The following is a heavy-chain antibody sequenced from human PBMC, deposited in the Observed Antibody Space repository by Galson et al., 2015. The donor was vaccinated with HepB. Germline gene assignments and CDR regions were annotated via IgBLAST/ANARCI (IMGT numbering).Heavy chain of an antibody. CDR2: IYYSGST. V-gene: IGHV4-59*01. CDR1: GGSISSYY. Sequence: SETLSLTCTVSGGSISSYYWSWIRQPPGKGLEWIGYIYYSGSTNYNPSLKSRVTISVDTSKNQFSLKLSSVTAADTAVYYCARTGDYYDSSGYPMAADPWGQGTLVTVSS. CDR3: ARTGDYYDSSGYPMAADP. D-gene: IGHD3-22*01. J-gene: IGHJ5*02.